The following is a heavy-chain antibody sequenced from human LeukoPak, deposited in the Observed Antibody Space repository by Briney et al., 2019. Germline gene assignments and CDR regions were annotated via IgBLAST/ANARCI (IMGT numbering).Heavy chain of an antibody. CDR3: ARDRVVPAAMNFDP. V-gene: IGHV1-2*02. CDR2: INPNSGGT. D-gene: IGHD2-2*01. Sequence: ASVKVSCKASGYTFTGYYIHWVRQAPGQGLEWMGWINPNSGGTNYAQKFQGRVTMTRDTSISTAYTELTRLTSDDTAVYYCARDRVVPAAMNFDPWGQGTLVTVSS. J-gene: IGHJ5*02. CDR1: GYTFTGYY.